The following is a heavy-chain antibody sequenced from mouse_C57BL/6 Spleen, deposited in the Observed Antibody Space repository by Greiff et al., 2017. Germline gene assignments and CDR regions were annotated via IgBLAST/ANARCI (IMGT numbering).Heavy chain of an antibody. J-gene: IGHJ1*03. Sequence: QVQLRQSDAELVKPGASVKISCKVSGYTFTDHTIHWMKQRPEQGLEWIGYIYPRDGSTKYTEKFKGKATLTADKSSSTAYMPLTSLTSEDSAVYFCARKDSYYYGSSYWYFDVWGTGTTVTVSS. CDR2: IYPRDGST. CDR1: GYTFTDHT. D-gene: IGHD1-1*01. V-gene: IGHV1-78*01. CDR3: ARKDSYYYGSSYWYFDV.